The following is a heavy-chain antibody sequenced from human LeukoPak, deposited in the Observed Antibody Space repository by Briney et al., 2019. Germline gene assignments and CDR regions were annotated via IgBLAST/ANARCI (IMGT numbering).Heavy chain of an antibody. D-gene: IGHD2-2*01. CDR2: INHSGST. J-gene: IGHJ4*02. CDR3: ARGRGSSRIVVVPAAHTGPFDY. CDR1: GGSISSGDYY. Sequence: PSQTLSLTCTVSGGSISSGDYYWSWIRQPPGKGLEWIGEINHSGSTNYNPSLKSRVTISVDTSKNQFSLKLSSVTAADTAVYYCARGRGSSRIVVVPAAHTGPFDYWGQGTLVTVSS. V-gene: IGHV4-30-4*01.